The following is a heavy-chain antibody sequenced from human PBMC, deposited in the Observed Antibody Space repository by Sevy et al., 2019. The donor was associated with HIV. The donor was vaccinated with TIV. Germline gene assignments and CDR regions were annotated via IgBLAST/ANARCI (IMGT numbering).Heavy chain of an antibody. CDR1: RFTFVTYA. Sequence: GGSLRLSCAASRFTFVTYAMNWVRQAPGKGLEWVSGISGSGGSTYYADSVKGRFTISRDNSKNTLYLQMKGQRAEDTAVYYCAKDVYDSSGYYPMGAFDIWGQGTMVTVS. CDR3: AKDVYDSSGYYPMGAFDI. D-gene: IGHD3-22*01. CDR2: ISGSGGST. J-gene: IGHJ3*02. V-gene: IGHV3-23*01.